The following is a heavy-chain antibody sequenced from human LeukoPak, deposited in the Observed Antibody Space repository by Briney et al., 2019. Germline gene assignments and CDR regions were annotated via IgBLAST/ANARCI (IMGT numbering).Heavy chain of an antibody. Sequence: GASVKVSCKVSGYTLTGYYLHWVRQAPGQGLKCMAWINPYSGATNCAQNFQGRVTLTSDTSISTTYMELTSLRSDDTAVYFCARVAHPTDYVVVPAARSDLGKFDYWGQGSLVTVS. J-gene: IGHJ4*02. D-gene: IGHD2-2*01. CDR3: ARVAHPTDYVVVPAARSDLGKFDY. CDR1: GYTLTGYY. CDR2: INPYSGAT. V-gene: IGHV1-2*02.